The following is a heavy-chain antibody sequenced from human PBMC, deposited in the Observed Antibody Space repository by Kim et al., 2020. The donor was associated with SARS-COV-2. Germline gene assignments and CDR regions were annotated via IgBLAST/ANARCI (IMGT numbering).Heavy chain of an antibody. Sequence: SETLSLTCTVSGGSISSYYWSWIRQPPGKGLEWIGYIYYSGSTNYNPSLKSRVTISVDTSKNQFSLKLSSVTAADTAVYYCARLRSYYGSGSYAFDIWGQGTMVTVSS. V-gene: IGHV4-59*08. CDR2: IYYSGST. CDR1: GGSISSYY. D-gene: IGHD3-10*01. J-gene: IGHJ3*02. CDR3: ARLRSYYGSGSYAFDI.